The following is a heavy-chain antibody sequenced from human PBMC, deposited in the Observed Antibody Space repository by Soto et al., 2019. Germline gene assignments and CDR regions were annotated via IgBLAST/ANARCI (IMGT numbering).Heavy chain of an antibody. Sequence: PLTCTVSGGSVSSGSYYWSWIRQPPGKGLEWIGYIYYSGSTNYNPSLKSRVTISVDTSKNQFSLKLSSVTAADTAVYYCARASYSSDLHYYGMDVCGQGSTVTVSS. J-gene: IGHJ6*02. D-gene: IGHD6-19*01. CDR3: ARASYSSDLHYYGMDV. CDR2: IYYSGST. V-gene: IGHV4-61*01. CDR1: GGSVSSGSYY.